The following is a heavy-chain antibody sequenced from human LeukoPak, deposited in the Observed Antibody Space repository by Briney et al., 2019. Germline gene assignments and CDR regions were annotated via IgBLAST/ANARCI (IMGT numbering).Heavy chain of an antibody. Sequence: GGSLRLSCAASGPTFSSYSMNWVRQAPGKGLEWVSSISSSSSYIYYADSVKGRFTISRDNAKNSLYLQMNSLRAEDTAVYYCAREFGKYYYDSSGLDYWGQGTLVTVSS. CDR3: AREFGKYYYDSSGLDY. V-gene: IGHV3-21*01. J-gene: IGHJ4*02. CDR1: GPTFSSYS. CDR2: ISSSSSYI. D-gene: IGHD3-22*01.